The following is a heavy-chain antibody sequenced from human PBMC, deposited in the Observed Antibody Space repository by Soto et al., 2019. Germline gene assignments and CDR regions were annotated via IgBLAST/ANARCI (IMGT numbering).Heavy chain of an antibody. CDR3: ARDPGGDLTTALNYFDY. V-gene: IGHV6-1*01. Sequence: PSQTLSLTCAISGDSVSSNSAASNWIRQSPSRGLEWLGRTYYRSKWYNDYAVSVKSRITINPDTSKNQFSLQLNSVTPEDTAVYYCARDPGGDLTTALNYFDYWGQGTLVTVSS. CDR1: GDSVSSNSAA. D-gene: IGHD2-21*02. CDR2: TYYRSKWYN. J-gene: IGHJ4*02.